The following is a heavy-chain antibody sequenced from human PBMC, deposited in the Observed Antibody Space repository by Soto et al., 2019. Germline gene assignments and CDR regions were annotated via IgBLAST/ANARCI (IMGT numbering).Heavy chain of an antibody. CDR3: ARDFERSAIDL. CDR1: VSSILSPVPY. V-gene: IGHV4-31*03. J-gene: IGHJ5*02. Sequence: LNCTISVSSILSPVPYWFWIRKHPGKGLEWIGYIAYSGDTYYNPSLKSRVTISADTSKNKFSLTLTSVTAADTAVYFCARDFERSAIDLWGQGTLVTVSS. CDR2: IAYSGDT. D-gene: IGHD3-9*01.